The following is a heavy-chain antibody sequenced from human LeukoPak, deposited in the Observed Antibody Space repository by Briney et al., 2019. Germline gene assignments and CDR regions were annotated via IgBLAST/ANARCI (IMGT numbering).Heavy chain of an antibody. J-gene: IGHJ6*02. CDR3: APQRRHYYCYGMDV. V-gene: IGHV3-49*04. CDR1: GFTFGDYA. Sequence: GGSLRLSCTASGFTFGDYAMSWVRQAPGKGLEWVGFIRSKAYGGTTEYAASVKGRFTISRDDSKSIAYLQMNSLKTKDTAVYYCAPQRRHYYCYGMDVWGQGTTVTVSS. D-gene: IGHD1-1*01. CDR2: IRSKAYGGTT.